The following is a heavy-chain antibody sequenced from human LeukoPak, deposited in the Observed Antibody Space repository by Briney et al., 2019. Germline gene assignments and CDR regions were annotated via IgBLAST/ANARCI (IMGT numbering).Heavy chain of an antibody. D-gene: IGHD6-6*01. CDR3: ARKESSIAAQGDY. V-gene: IGHV3-66*01. CDR2: IYSGGST. J-gene: IGHJ4*02. Sequence: GGSLRLSCAASGFTVSSNYMSWVRQAPGKGLEWVSVIYSGGSTYYADSVKGRFTISRDNSKNTLYLQMNSPRAEDTAVYYCARKESSIAAQGDYWGQGTLVTVSS. CDR1: GFTVSSNY.